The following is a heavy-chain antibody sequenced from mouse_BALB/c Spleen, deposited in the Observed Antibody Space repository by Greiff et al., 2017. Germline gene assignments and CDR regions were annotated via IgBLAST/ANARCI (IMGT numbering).Heavy chain of an antibody. Sequence: QVQLKQPGAELVRPGASVKLSCKASGYPFTSYWMNWVKQRPGQGLEWIGEIDPSDSYTNYNQKFKGKATLTVDKSSSTAYMQLSSLTSEDSAVYYCARNYGSSYGYFDVWGAGTTVTVSS. D-gene: IGHD1-1*01. CDR1: GYPFTSYW. V-gene: IGHV1-69*02. CDR3: ARNYGSSYGYFDV. CDR2: IDPSDSYT. J-gene: IGHJ1*01.